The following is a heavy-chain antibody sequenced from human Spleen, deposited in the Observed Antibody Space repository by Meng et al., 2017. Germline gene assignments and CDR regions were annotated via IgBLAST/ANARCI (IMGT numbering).Heavy chain of an antibody. Sequence: GESLKISCAASGFTFSSYWMHWVRQAPGKGLVWVSRINSDGSRTSYADSVKGRFTISRDNAKNTLYLQMNSLRAEDTAVYYCARGYSSSWYSDYYGMDVWGQGTTVTVSS. J-gene: IGHJ6*02. D-gene: IGHD6-13*01. CDR2: INSDGSRT. CDR1: GFTFSSYW. V-gene: IGHV3-74*01. CDR3: ARGYSSSWYSDYYGMDV.